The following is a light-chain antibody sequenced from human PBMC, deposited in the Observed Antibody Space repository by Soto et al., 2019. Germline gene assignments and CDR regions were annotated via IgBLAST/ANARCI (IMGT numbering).Light chain of an antibody. CDR2: DAS. CDR1: QNIRSS. Sequence: EFVITRSRASLSASHGERVTLSCRASQNIRSSLAWYQQRPGQAPRLLIYDASTRATGIPPRFSGGGSGTEFTVTISSLQSEDFAVYYCQQYNNWPYPFGQATKVAIK. V-gene: IGKV3-15*01. CDR3: QQYNNWPYP. J-gene: IGKJ2*01.